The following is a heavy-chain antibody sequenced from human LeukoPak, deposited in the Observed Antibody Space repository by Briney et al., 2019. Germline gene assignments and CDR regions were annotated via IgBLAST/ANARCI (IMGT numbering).Heavy chain of an antibody. CDR3: AKGPNDSSNYLFDY. V-gene: IGHV3-23*01. CDR1: GFTFSRHA. D-gene: IGHD4-11*01. Sequence: GGSLRLSCAASGFTFSRHAMSWVRRAPGKGLEWVSVIVGSGVDTYYADSVKGRFTISRDNSKNALYVQLNSLGSEDTAVYYCAKGPNDSSNYLFDYWGQGTLVTVSS. CDR2: IVGSGVDT. J-gene: IGHJ4*02.